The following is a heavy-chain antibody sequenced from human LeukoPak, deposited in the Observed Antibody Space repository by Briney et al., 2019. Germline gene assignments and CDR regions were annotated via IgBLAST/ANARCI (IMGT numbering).Heavy chain of an antibody. J-gene: IGHJ4*02. Sequence: PSETLFLICTVSGGSISSYYWSWIRQPPGKGLEWIGYIYYSGSTNYNPSLKSRVTISVDTSKNQFSLKLSSVTAADTAVYYCARGRSYSYGYGYFDYWGQGTLVTVSS. CDR3: ARGRSYSYGYGYFDY. CDR2: IYYSGST. D-gene: IGHD5-18*01. V-gene: IGHV4-59*01. CDR1: GGSISSYY.